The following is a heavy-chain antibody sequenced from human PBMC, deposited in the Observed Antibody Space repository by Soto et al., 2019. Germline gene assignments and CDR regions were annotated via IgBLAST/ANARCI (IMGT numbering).Heavy chain of an antibody. Sequence: EVQLLESGGGLVQPGGSLRLSCAASGFTFSSYAMSWVRQAPGKGLGWVSAISGGGGSTYYADSVKGRFTISRDNSKNPLYLQMNRLRAEDTAVYYCAKAVDCRGGSCYSRWFDPWGQGTLVTVSS. J-gene: IGHJ5*02. D-gene: IGHD2-15*01. CDR2: ISGGGGST. CDR3: AKAVDCRGGSCYSRWFDP. CDR1: GFTFSSYA. V-gene: IGHV3-23*01.